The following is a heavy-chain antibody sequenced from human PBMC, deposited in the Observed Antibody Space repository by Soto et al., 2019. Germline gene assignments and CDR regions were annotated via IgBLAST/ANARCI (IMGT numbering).Heavy chain of an antibody. V-gene: IGHV4-39*01. J-gene: IGHJ4*02. CDR3: VGIEGYDFDY. D-gene: IGHD5-12*01. CDR2: IYYSGST. CDR1: GDSLSSSRYY. Sequence: QLRLQESGPGLVKPSETLSISCSVSGDSLSSSRYYWGWVGQPPGKGLEWIGRIYYSGSTHYRPSLKSRVTISADTSKKQFSLKLNSVTAADTAVYYCVGIEGYDFDYWGQGTLVTVSS.